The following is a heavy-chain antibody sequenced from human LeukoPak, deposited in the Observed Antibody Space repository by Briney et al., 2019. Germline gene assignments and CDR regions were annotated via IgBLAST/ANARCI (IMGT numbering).Heavy chain of an antibody. CDR3: ARIGYSSSSIDY. J-gene: IGHJ4*02. V-gene: IGHV3-7*01. CDR1: GFTXXWYW. Sequence: LXLSXXXXGFTXXWYWMSWVRQAPGKGLEWVANIKEDGSIKYYVDSVKGRLTISRDNAKSSVYLQVNSLRAEDTALYYCARIGYSSSSIDYWGQGTLVTVSS. D-gene: IGHD6-13*01. CDR2: IKEDGSIK.